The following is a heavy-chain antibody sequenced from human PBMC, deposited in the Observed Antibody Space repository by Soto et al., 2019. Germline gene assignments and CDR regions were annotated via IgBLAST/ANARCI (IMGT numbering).Heavy chain of an antibody. V-gene: IGHV4-38-2*01. CDR2: IYHSGDT. Sequence: SETLSFACAVSPYPPTSGYYWGWVRQPPGKGLEWIGSIYHSGDTYYNPSLKSRVTISVDTSKNHFSLKLTSVTAADTAVYYRARARLVVAGTIVDYWGQGTLVTGSS. J-gene: IGHJ4*02. CDR1: PYPPTSGYY. CDR3: ARARLVVAGTIVDY. D-gene: IGHD6-19*01.